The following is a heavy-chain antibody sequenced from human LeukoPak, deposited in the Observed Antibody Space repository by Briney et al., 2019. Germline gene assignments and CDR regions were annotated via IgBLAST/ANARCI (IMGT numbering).Heavy chain of an antibody. CDR1: GGSISSGGYY. CDR3: ARGRSYYYGSGSSNWFDP. Sequence: SETLSLTCTVSGGSISSGGYYWSWIRQHPGKGLEWIGYIYYSGSTYYNPSLKSRVTISVDTSKNLFSLKLSSVTAADTAVYYCARGRSYYYGSGSSNWFDPWGQGTLVTVSS. CDR2: IYYSGST. J-gene: IGHJ5*02. D-gene: IGHD3-10*01. V-gene: IGHV4-31*03.